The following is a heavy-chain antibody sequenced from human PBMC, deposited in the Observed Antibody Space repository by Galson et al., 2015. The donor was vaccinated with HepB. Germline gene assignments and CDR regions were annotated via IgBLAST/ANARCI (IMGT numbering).Heavy chain of an antibody. Sequence: SLRLSCAGSGFTFSGSAIHWVRQASGRGPEWIGHIRSKATNYAALYVPSLKRRFTISRDDSKNMAYLHMRSLTADDTAVYYCVRSGDFSGYSSRWGQGTLVTVSS. CDR1: GFTFSGSA. V-gene: IGHV3-73*01. CDR2: IRSKATNYAA. CDR3: VRSGDFSGYSSR. J-gene: IGHJ4*02. D-gene: IGHD6-13*01.